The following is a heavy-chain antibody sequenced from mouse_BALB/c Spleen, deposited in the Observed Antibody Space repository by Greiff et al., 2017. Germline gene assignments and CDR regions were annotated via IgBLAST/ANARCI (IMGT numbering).Heavy chain of an antibody. D-gene: IGHD3-2*01. Sequence: VQLQQSGAELVKPGASVKMSCKASGYTFTSYWMHWVKQRPGQGLEWIGVIDPSDSYTSYNQKFKGKATLTVDTSSSTAYMQLSSLTSEDSAVYYCTRSPDSSGYYFDYWGQGTTLTVSS. CDR2: IDPSDSYT. CDR1: GYTFTSYW. CDR3: TRSPDSSGYYFDY. V-gene: IGHV1S127*01. J-gene: IGHJ2*01.